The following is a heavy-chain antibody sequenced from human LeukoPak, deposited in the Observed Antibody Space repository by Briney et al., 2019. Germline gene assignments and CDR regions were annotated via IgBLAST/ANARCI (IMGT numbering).Heavy chain of an antibody. D-gene: IGHD6-19*01. J-gene: IGHJ4*02. Sequence: SQTLSLTCAISGDSVSSNRAAWNWFRQSPSRGLEWLGRTFYRSRWYNDYATSVRSRINITPDTSNNQFSLQLNSVTPEDTAVYYCARAPHAVAGTVYFDYWDQGTLVTVSS. CDR2: TFYRSRWYN. V-gene: IGHV6-1*01. CDR3: ARAPHAVAGTVYFDY. CDR1: GDSVSSNRAA.